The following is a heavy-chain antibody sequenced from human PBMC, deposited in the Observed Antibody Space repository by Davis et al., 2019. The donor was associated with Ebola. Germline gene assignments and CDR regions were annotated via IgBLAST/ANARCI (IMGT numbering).Heavy chain of an antibody. Sequence: GESLKISCAASGFTFRSYGMHWVRQAPGRGLEWVAVISSDGSHKYYADSVKGRFTISRDNSKNTLYLQMNSLRAEDTAVYYCAKDRWQQLGAGVFDYWGQGTLVTVSS. D-gene: IGHD6-13*01. CDR2: ISSDGSHK. J-gene: IGHJ4*02. V-gene: IGHV3-30*18. CDR3: AKDRWQQLGAGVFDY. CDR1: GFTFRSYG.